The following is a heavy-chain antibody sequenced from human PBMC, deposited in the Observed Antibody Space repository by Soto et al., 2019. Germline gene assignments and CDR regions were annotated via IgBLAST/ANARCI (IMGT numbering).Heavy chain of an antibody. V-gene: IGHV3-23*01. Sequence: GGSLRLSCAASGFTFNNYAMNWVRQAPGKGLEWVATISATGGSTYYAESVKGRFTISRDKSKNTLNLQMNGLIVEDTAVYYCAKDRLAGNFDYWGQGTQVTVSS. CDR1: GFTFNNYA. CDR3: AKDRLAGNFDY. CDR2: ISATGGST. J-gene: IGHJ4*02.